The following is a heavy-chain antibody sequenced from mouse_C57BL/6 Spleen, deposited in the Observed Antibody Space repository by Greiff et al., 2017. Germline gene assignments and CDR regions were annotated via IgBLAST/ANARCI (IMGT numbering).Heavy chain of an antibody. CDR2: ISDGGSYT. CDR3: ARGDGSSSAWFAY. CDR1: GFTFSSYA. J-gene: IGHJ3*01. V-gene: IGHV5-4*03. Sequence: DVMLVESGGGLVKPGGSLKLSCAASGFTFSSYAMSWVRQTPEKRLEWVATISDGGSYTYYPDNVKGRFTISRDNAKNNLYLQMSHLKSEDTAMYYCARGDGSSSAWFAYWGQGTLVTVSA. D-gene: IGHD1-1*01.